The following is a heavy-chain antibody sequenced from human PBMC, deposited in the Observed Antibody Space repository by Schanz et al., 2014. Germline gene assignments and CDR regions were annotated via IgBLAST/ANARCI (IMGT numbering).Heavy chain of an antibody. CDR2: ISTFRNEDT. Sequence: QVQLVQSGAEVKKPGASVRVSCKVSGYAFTTYGISWVRQAPGQGPEFMGWISTFRNEDTNSAQRFQGRLTITADKSTSTAYMELSSLRSEDTAVYYCARSNYYDNSDYYNSFDYWGQGTLVTVSS. D-gene: IGHD3-22*01. CDR1: GYAFTTYG. V-gene: IGHV1-18*01. J-gene: IGHJ4*02. CDR3: ARSNYYDNSDYYNSFDY.